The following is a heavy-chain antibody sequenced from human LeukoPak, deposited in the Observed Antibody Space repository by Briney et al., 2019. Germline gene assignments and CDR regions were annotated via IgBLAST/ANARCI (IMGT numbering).Heavy chain of an antibody. J-gene: IGHJ4*02. D-gene: IGHD6-19*01. CDR2: VYPDDSDT. Sequence: GESLKISCKGSGYSFTSYWIAWVRQMPGKGLEWMGIVYPDDSDTRYSPSFQGQVTISADKSISTAYLQWSSLKASDTAIYYCARTGYTSGWYVGSFQYWGQGTLVTVSS. CDR1: GYSFTSYW. V-gene: IGHV5-51*01. CDR3: ARTGYTSGWYVGSFQY.